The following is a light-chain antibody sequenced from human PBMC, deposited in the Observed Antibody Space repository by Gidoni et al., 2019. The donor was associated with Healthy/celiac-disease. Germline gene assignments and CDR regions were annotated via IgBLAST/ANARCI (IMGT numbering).Light chain of an antibody. CDR2: GAS. CDR1: QSVSSN. V-gene: IGKV3-15*01. CDR3: QQYNTRRS. J-gene: IGKJ2*03. Sequence: IVMTQSPATLSVSPGERATLSCRASQSVSSNLAWYQQKPGQAPRLLIYGASTRATGIPARFSGSGSGTEFTLTISSLQSEDFAVYYCQQYNTRRSFXQXTKLEIK.